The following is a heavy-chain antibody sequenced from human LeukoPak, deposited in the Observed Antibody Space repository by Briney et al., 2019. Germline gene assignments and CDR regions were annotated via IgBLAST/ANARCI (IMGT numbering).Heavy chain of an antibody. J-gene: IGHJ4*02. CDR3: AREGTPGTLDF. CDR2: ISGDGTTT. Sequence: GGSLRLSCAASGFTFSSYPMHWVRQAPGKGLESISAISGDGTTTYYANSVRGRFTISRDNSENTLYLQMGSLTAEDVAVYYCAREGTPGTLDFWGQGTLVTVSS. V-gene: IGHV3-64*01. D-gene: IGHD6-13*01. CDR1: GFTFSSYP.